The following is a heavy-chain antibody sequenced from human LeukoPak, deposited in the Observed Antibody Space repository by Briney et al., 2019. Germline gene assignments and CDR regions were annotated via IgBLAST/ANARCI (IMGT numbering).Heavy chain of an antibody. Sequence: ASVKVSCKASGYTFTSYGISWVRQAPGQGLEWMGWISAYRGNTNYAQKLQGRVTMTTDTSTSTAYMELRSLRSEDTAIYYCARDNSVGDNAWWFDPWGQGTLVTVSS. CDR3: ARDNSVGDNAWWFDP. J-gene: IGHJ5*02. CDR2: ISAYRGNT. V-gene: IGHV1-18*01. D-gene: IGHD1-26*01. CDR1: GYTFTSYG.